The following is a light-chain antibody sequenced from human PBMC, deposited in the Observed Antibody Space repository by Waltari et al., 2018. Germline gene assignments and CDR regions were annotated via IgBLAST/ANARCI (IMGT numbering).Light chain of an antibody. CDR2: DVI. Sequence: QSALTQPASVSGSPGQSITISCTGTSSDVGFYNLVSWYQQHPDKAPKLMVYDVIERPSGGLTLFAGSRSDNTASLTISGRQAEDEADYYCCSYAGRNIWVFCGGTKVTVL. V-gene: IGLV2-23*02. CDR3: CSYAGRNIWV. CDR1: SSDVGFYNL. J-gene: IGLJ3*02.